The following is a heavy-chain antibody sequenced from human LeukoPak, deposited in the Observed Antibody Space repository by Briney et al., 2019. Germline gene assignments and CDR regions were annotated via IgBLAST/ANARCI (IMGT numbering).Heavy chain of an antibody. D-gene: IGHD3-3*01. CDR1: GFTFSSYA. CDR2: IWYDGSNK. Sequence: GGSLRLSCAASGFTFSSYAMHWVRQAPGKGLEWVAVIWYDGSNKYYADSVKGRFTISRDNSKNTLYLQMNSLRAEDTAVYYCARAFFWSGYYRGMDVWGQGTTVTVSS. V-gene: IGHV3-33*08. CDR3: ARAFFWSGYYRGMDV. J-gene: IGHJ6*02.